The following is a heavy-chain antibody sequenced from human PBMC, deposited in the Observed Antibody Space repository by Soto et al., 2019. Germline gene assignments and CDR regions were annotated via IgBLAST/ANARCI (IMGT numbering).Heavy chain of an antibody. CDR2: ISGSGDAT. J-gene: IGHJ4*02. CDR3: ANAGAGYCPGGHCYSY. V-gene: IGHV3-23*01. D-gene: IGHD2-15*01. Sequence: EVQLLESGGGLVQPGGSLRLSCEASGLTFRNYAMSWVRQTPGKGLERVSAISGSGDATHYADSVKGRFTISRDNSKNTVYLQLDSLSAEDTAVYYCANAGAGYCPGGHCYSYWGQGTLVTVSS. CDR1: GLTFRNYA.